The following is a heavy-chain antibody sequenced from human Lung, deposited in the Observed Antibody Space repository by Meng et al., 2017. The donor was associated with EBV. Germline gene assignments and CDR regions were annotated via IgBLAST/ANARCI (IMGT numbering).Heavy chain of an antibody. CDR2: VSSSGNTI. CDR1: GFPFSDYD. CDR3: ARGIVVVIAYDAFDI. D-gene: IGHD2-21*01. J-gene: IGHJ3*02. V-gene: IGHV3-11*01. Sequence: VEVGESGGGLVQPGGSLSPSCAASGFPFSDYDMNWFRQAPGKGLEWVSFVSSSGNTIYYADSVKGRFTISRDNAENSLYLQMNSLRADDTAVYYCARGIVVVIAYDAFDIWGQGTMVTVSS.